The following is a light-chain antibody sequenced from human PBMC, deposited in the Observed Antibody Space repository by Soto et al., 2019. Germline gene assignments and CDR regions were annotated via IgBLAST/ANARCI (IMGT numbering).Light chain of an antibody. V-gene: IGLV2-11*01. CDR1: TSDVGGYNY. Sequence: QSVLTQPPSVSGSPGQSVTISCTGTTSDVGGYNYVSWFQQHPGEAPKLMIYDVTKRPSGVPDRFSGSKSGNTASLTISGSQVGDGGNYSSYSYAATYPLVFGGGTKL. CDR2: DVT. J-gene: IGLJ2*01. CDR3: YSYAATYPLV.